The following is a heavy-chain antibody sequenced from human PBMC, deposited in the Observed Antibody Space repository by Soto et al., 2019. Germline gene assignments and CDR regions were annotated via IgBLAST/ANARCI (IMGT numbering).Heavy chain of an antibody. Sequence: EVQLVESGGGLVKPGGSLRLSCATSGFTFGSYTMNWVRQAPGKGLEWVSCISSASSYIYYADSVQGRFTISRDNSEKSLYLHVNSLRAEDTAVYYCARRSGYAYGSLDHWGQGVLVTVSS. D-gene: IGHD5-18*01. V-gene: IGHV3-21*02. CDR1: GFTFGSYT. J-gene: IGHJ4*02. CDR3: ARRSGYAYGSLDH. CDR2: ISSASSYI.